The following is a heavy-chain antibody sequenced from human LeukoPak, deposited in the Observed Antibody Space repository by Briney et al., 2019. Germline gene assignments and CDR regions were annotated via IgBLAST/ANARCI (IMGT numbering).Heavy chain of an antibody. CDR1: GFTFTNAW. D-gene: IGHD3-22*01. CDR3: AKTQGYYDC. V-gene: IGHV3-23*01. J-gene: IGHJ4*02. Sequence: SGGSLRLSCAASGFTFTNAWMSWVRQAPGKGLEWVSGIGVGGTTYYADSVKGRFTISRDTSKNTLYLQMNSLRVEDTAVYYCAKTQGYYDCWGQGTLVTVSS. CDR2: IGVGGTT.